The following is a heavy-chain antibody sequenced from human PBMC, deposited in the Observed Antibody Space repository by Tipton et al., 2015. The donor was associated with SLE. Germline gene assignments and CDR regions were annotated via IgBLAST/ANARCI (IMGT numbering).Heavy chain of an antibody. CDR1: GYRFSDYW. D-gene: IGHD1-26*01. J-gene: IGHJ4*02. CDR3: ARAEELTSPFDY. CDR2: IYPDDSET. Sequence: QLVQSGGEVKKPGESLKISCEGSGYRFSDYWIGWVRQMPGKGLEYLGIIYPDDSETKYSPAFQGQVTISADKSISTAYLQWSSLKASDTAMYYCARAEELTSPFDYWGQGTLVTVSS. V-gene: IGHV5-51*03.